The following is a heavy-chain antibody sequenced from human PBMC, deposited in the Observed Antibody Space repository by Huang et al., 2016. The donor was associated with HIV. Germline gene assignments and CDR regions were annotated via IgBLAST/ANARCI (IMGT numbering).Heavy chain of an antibody. CDR3: ARDHHDFWRGYRRMYFFDH. J-gene: IGHJ4*02. Sequence: QVQLQESGPGLVKPSETLSLTCTVSGVSISTHYWSWIRQPPGKGLEWIGSIDYSGSTNSSPSLKSRVTILLDTSKNQFSLRVNSVTAADTAMYYCARDHHDFWRGYRRMYFFDHWGQGTLVTVSS. CDR2: IDYSGST. V-gene: IGHV4-59*11. D-gene: IGHD3-3*01. CDR1: GVSISTHY.